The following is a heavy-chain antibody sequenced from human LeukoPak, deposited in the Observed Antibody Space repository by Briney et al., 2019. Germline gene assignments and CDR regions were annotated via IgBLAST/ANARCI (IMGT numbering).Heavy chain of an antibody. D-gene: IGHD3-22*01. CDR1: GFTLSNYG. CDR3: AKEKMNTLVVVNY. V-gene: IGHV3-30*02. J-gene: IGHJ4*02. Sequence: GGSLRLSCATSGFTLSNYGMHWVRQAPGKGLEWVAFIGHDGRNEYYADSVKGRFTISRDNSKGTLHLQMSSLREEDTALYYCAKEKMNTLVVVNYWGQGTLVAVSS. CDR2: IGHDGRNE.